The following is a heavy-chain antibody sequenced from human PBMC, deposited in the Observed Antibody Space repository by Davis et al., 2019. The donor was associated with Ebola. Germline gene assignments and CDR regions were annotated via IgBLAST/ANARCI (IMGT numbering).Heavy chain of an antibody. CDR1: GFTFSSYA. D-gene: IGHD7-27*01. CDR2: IADSGSST. J-gene: IGHJ4*02. Sequence: GESLKISCAASGFTFSSYAMSWVRQAPGKGLEWVSSIADSGSSTYYADSVKGRFTISRDNSKNTLYLQMNSLRAEDTAVYYCAKDTAVYWGSFDFWGQGTLVTVSS. CDR3: AKDTAVYWGSFDF. V-gene: IGHV3-23*01.